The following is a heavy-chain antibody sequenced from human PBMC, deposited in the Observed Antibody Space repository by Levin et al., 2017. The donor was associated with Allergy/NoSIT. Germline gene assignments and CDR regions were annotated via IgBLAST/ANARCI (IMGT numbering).Heavy chain of an antibody. CDR2: INHSGST. CDR3: ARSTLKIAAPFDY. J-gene: IGHJ4*02. CDR1: GGSFSGYY. Sequence: LSQTLSLTCAVYGGSFSGYYWSWIRQPPGKGLEWIGEINHSGSTNYNPSLKSRVTISVDTSKNQFSLKLSSVTAADTAVYYCARSTLKIAAPFDYWGQGTLVTVSS. D-gene: IGHD6-13*01. V-gene: IGHV4-34*01.